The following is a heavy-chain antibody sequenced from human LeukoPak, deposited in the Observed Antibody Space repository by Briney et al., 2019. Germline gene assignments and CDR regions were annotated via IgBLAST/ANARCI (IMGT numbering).Heavy chain of an antibody. Sequence: SVTVSCKASGFTFTSSAVQWVRQARGQRLEWIGWIVVGRGNTNYAQKFQERVTITRDMSTSTAYMELSSLRSEDTAVYYCAASSGYSYYYYGMDVWGKGTTVTVSS. J-gene: IGHJ6*04. CDR1: GFTFTSSA. V-gene: IGHV1-58*01. CDR3: AASSGYSYYYYGMDV. D-gene: IGHD5-18*01. CDR2: IVVGRGNT.